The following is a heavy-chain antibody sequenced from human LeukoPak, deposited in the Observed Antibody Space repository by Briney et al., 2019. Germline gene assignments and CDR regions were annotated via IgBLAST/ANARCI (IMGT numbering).Heavy chain of an antibody. V-gene: IGHV3-23*01. CDR1: GYTFTSYG. Sequence: GASVKVSCKASGYTFTSYGISWVRQAPGRGLEWVSAISASGDRTYYADSVKGRLTFSRDNSKNTLYLQMNSLRAEDTAVYSCAKNGEVLSWFDPWGQGTLVTVSS. CDR2: ISASGDRT. J-gene: IGHJ5*02. D-gene: IGHD3-10*01. CDR3: AKNGEVLSWFDP.